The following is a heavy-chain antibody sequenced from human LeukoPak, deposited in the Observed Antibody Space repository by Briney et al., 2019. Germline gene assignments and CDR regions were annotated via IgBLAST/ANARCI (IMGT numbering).Heavy chain of an antibody. J-gene: IGHJ4*02. CDR3: AKDLGGDYSDN. Sequence: ASVKVSCKASGYTFTSYDINWVRQATGQGLEWMGWMNPNSGNTGYAQKFQGRVTITADKSTSTAYMELSSLRGEDTAVYYCAKDLGGDYSDNWGQGTLVIVSS. CDR1: GYTFTSYD. V-gene: IGHV1-8*01. D-gene: IGHD4-17*01. CDR2: MNPNSGNT.